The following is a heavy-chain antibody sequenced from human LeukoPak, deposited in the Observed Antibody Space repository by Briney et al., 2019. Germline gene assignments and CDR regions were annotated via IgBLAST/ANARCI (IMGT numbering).Heavy chain of an antibody. J-gene: IGHJ4*02. CDR2: IYYSGST. V-gene: IGHV4-39*01. CDR3: ARRGPMVVTPGDYFDY. Sequence: SETLSLTCTVSGGSISSSSYYWGWIRQPPGKGLEWIGSIYYSGSTYYNPPLKSRVTISVDTSKNQFSLKLSSVTAADTAVYYCARRGPMVVTPGDYFDYWGQGTLVTVSS. D-gene: IGHD4-23*01. CDR1: GGSISSSSYY.